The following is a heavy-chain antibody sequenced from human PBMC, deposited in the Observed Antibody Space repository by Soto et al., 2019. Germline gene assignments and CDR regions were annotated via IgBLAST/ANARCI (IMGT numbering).Heavy chain of an antibody. V-gene: IGHV1-18*04. CDR1: GYTFPSYG. CDR2: ISAYNGNT. Sequence: VEGPCRGSGYTFPSYGISGGRQAPGQGLEWMGWISAYNGNTNYAQTLQGSVNMTTHPSTSTAYMELRRLSSDVPAVYYCARGIEQLVDYWGQGTPVTVYS. J-gene: IGHJ4*02. CDR3: ARGIEQLVDY. D-gene: IGHD6-13*01.